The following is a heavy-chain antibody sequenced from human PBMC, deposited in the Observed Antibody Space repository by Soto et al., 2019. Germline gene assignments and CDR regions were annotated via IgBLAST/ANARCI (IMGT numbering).Heavy chain of an antibody. CDR1: GFTFSSYS. CDR2: ISSSSSTI. Sequence: PGGSLRLSCAASGFTFSSYSMNWVRQAPGKGLEWVSYISSSSSTIYYADSVKGRFTISRDNAKNSLYLQMNSLRDEDTAVYYCAREKVVVSSADAFDIWGQGTMVTVS. J-gene: IGHJ3*02. V-gene: IGHV3-48*02. D-gene: IGHD3-22*01. CDR3: AREKVVVSSADAFDI.